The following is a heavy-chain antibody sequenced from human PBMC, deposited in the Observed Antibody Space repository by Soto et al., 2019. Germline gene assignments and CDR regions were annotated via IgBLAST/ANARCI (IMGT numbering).Heavy chain of an antibody. CDR1: GFTFSSYP. CDR2: LSGSISAM. V-gene: IGHV3-48*01. D-gene: IGHD4-17*01. CDR3: ARGHDHGDSNYFDY. J-gene: IGHJ4*02. Sequence: HPGGSLRLSCAASGFTFSSYPMKWVRQAPGKGLEWISYLSGSISAMYYADSVKGRFSISRDNAKNSLYLEMNSLRAEDTAVYYCARGHDHGDSNYFDYWGQGT.